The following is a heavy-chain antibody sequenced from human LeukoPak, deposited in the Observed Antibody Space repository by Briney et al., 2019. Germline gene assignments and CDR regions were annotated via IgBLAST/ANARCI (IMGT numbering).Heavy chain of an antibody. CDR3: AKDSAEYYHDSSGYWDYFDY. CDR1: GCTFSSYA. CDR2: SSGSGGST. J-gene: IGHJ4*02. D-gene: IGHD3-22*01. V-gene: IGHV3-23*01. Sequence: PGWALRVSCAGCGCTFSSYAMRWVRQAPGKGVEGVSASSGSGGSTYYADSVKDWCTISKDNSKNTLYLQTNSLRAEDTAVYYSAKDSAEYYHDSSGYWDYFDYWGQGTLVTVSS.